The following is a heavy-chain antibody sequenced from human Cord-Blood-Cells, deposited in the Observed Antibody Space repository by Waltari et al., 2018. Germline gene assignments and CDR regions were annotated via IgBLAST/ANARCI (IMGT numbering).Heavy chain of an antibody. D-gene: IGHD6-13*01. Sequence: QLQLQESGPGLVKPSETLSLTCTVSGGSLSSSRYYWGWIRQPPGKGLEWIGSIYYSGSTYYNPSLKSRVTISVDTSKYQFSLKLSSVTAADTAVYYCARQGYSSSHEYFQHWGQGTLVTVSS. V-gene: IGHV4-39*07. J-gene: IGHJ1*01. CDR1: GGSLSSSRYY. CDR2: IYYSGST. CDR3: ARQGYSSSHEYFQH.